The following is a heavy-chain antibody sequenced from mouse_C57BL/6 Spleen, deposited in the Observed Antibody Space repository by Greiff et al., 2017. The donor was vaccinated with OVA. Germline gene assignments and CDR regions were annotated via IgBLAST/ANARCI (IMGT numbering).Heavy chain of an antibody. Sequence: QVQLQQPGAELVKPGASVKMSCKASGYTFTSYWITWVKQRPGQGLEWIGDIYPGSGSTNYNEKFKSKATLTVETSSSTAYMQLSSQTSEDSAVYYCARSPNVLYWGQGTSVTVSS. J-gene: IGHJ4*01. CDR1: GYTFTSYW. CDR3: ARSPNVLY. CDR2: IYPGSGST. V-gene: IGHV1-55*01.